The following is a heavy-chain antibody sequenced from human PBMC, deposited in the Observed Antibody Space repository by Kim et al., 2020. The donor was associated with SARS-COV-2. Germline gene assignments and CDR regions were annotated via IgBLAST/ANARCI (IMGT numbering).Heavy chain of an antibody. CDR1: GGSISSSS. V-gene: IGHV4-59*13. CDR2: FSKSGRT. D-gene: IGHD6-6*01. CDR3: ARYSSSSTHFDY. Sequence: SETLSLTCTVSGGSISSSSWSWIRQPPGKGLEWIGYFSKSGRTNYSPSLEGRVTFSVDTSKNQFSLNLSSVTAADTAVYYCARYSSSSTHFDYWGQGTLV. J-gene: IGHJ4*02.